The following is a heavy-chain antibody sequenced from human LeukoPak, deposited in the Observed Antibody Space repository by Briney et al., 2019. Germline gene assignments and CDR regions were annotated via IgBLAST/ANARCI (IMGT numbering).Heavy chain of an antibody. Sequence: GGSLRLSCAASGFTFDDCGMSWVRQAPGKGLEWVSGINWNGGRTGYADSVKGRFTISRDNAKNSLYLHMNSLRVEDTALYYCARDRVVVATTTPPYWYFDLWGRGTLVTVSS. V-gene: IGHV3-20*04. CDR1: GFTFDDCG. D-gene: IGHD2-15*01. CDR3: ARDRVVVATTTPPYWYFDL. J-gene: IGHJ2*01. CDR2: INWNGGRT.